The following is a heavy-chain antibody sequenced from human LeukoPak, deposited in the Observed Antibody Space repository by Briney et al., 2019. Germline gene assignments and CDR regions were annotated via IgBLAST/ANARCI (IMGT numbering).Heavy chain of an antibody. CDR3: ARDKVDYDSWSGYYDY. V-gene: IGHV1-46*01. CDR1: GYTFTSYY. J-gene: IGHJ4*02. D-gene: IGHD3-3*01. Sequence: GASVKVSCKASGYTFTSYYMHWVRQAPGQGLEWMGIINPSGGSTSYAQKFQGRVTMTRDTSTSTVYMELSSLRSEDTAVYYCARDKVDYDSWSGYYDYWGQGTLVTVSS. CDR2: INPSGGST.